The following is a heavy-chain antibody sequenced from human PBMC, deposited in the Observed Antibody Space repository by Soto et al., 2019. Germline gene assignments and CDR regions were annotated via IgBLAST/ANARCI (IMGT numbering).Heavy chain of an antibody. D-gene: IGHD2-15*01. Sequence: EVQLLESGGGLVQPGGSLRLSCAASGFTFSSYAMSWVRQARGKGLEWVSAISGSAATTFYADSVKGRFTVSRDNSKNTLYLRMNSLRAEDTAVYYCARGPRYCSGYSCDYYMDVWGKGTTVTVSS. V-gene: IGHV3-23*01. J-gene: IGHJ6*03. CDR2: ISGSAATT. CDR3: ARGPRYCSGYSCDYYMDV. CDR1: GFTFSSYA.